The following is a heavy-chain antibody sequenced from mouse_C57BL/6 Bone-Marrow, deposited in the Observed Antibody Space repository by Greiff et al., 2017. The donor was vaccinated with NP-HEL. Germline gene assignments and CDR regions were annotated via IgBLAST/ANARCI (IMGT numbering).Heavy chain of an antibody. D-gene: IGHD1-1*01. CDR1: GFTFSSYA. Sequence: EVQGVESGGGLVKPGGSLKLSCAASGFTFSSYAMSWVRQTPEKRLEWVATISDGGGYTYYPDNVKGRFTISRDNAKNNLYLQMSHLKSEDTAMYYCARGRITTEGFAYWGQGTLVTVSA. V-gene: IGHV5-4*01. CDR2: ISDGGGYT. CDR3: ARGRITTEGFAY. J-gene: IGHJ3*01.